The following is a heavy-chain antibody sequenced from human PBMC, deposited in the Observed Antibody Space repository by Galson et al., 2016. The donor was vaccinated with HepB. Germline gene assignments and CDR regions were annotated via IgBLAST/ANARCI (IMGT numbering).Heavy chain of an antibody. Sequence: SLRLSCAVSGFSFSDYAMSWVRQGPGKRLEWVSTISSDGDNKHYLDSVKGRFTVSRDSSKNTLDLQMNSLRAEDTAVYYCTNDVGLVMFGLWGRGTLVTVSS. CDR3: TNDVGLVMFGL. V-gene: IGHV3-23*01. J-gene: IGHJ4*02. D-gene: IGHD2/OR15-2a*01. CDR1: GFSFSDYA. CDR2: ISSDGDNK.